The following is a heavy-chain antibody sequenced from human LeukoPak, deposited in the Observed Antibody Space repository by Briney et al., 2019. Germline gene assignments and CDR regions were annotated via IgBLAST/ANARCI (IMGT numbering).Heavy chain of an antibody. CDR3: ARLPPYSSSWYFDY. D-gene: IGHD6-13*01. CDR2: IYYSGST. J-gene: IGHJ4*02. CDR1: GGSISSYY. V-gene: IGHV4-59*08. Sequence: ETLSLTCTVSGGSISSYYWSWIRQPPGKGLEWIGYIYYSGSTNYNPSLKSRVTISVDTPKNQFSLKLSSVTAADTAVYYCARLPPYSSSWYFDYWGQGTLVTVSS.